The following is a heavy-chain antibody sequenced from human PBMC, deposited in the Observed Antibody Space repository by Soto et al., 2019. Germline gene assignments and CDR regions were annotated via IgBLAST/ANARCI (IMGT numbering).Heavy chain of an antibody. CDR1: GFTFSSYS. J-gene: IGHJ4*02. V-gene: IGHV3-48*02. D-gene: IGHD6-19*01. CDR2: ISSSSSTI. CDR3: ARVSSGHDY. Sequence: EVQLVESGGGLVQPGGSLRLSCAASGFTFSSYSMNWVRQAPGKGLEWVSYISSSSSTIYYADSVKGRFTISRDNAKNPLYLQINTLRDEDTAEYYSARVSSGHDYWGQGTLVTVSS.